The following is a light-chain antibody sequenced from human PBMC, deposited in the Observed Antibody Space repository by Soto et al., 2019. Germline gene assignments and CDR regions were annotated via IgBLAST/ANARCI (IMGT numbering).Light chain of an antibody. CDR2: AAS. Sequence: DRVTITCRASQSVNRYLNWYQQKPGKAPKLLIYAASSFQGGVPSRFSGSGFGTDFTLTISSLQPEDFATYYCQQSSITPWTFGQGTKVEI. J-gene: IGKJ1*01. V-gene: IGKV1-39*01. CDR3: QQSSITPWT. CDR1: QSVNRY.